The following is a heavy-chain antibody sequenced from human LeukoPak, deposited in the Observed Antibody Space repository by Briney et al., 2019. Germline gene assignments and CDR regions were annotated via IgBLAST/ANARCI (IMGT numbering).Heavy chain of an antibody. CDR1: GYTFTSYD. J-gene: IGHJ6*03. Sequence: ASVKVSCKASGYTFTSYDINWVRQATGQGLEWMGWTNPNSGNTGYAQKFQGRVTMTRNTSISTAYMELSSLRSEDTAVYYCARGQPYCSSTSCYYYYYYMDVWGKGTTVTVSS. D-gene: IGHD2-2*01. V-gene: IGHV1-8*01. CDR3: ARGQPYCSSTSCYYYYYYMDV. CDR2: TNPNSGNT.